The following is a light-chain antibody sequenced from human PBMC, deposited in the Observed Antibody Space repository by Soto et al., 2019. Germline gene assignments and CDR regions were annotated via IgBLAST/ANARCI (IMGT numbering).Light chain of an antibody. CDR2: NAC. CDR3: QQCYTAPLT. J-gene: IGKJ4*01. CDR1: QGISSY. V-gene: IGKV1D-43*01. Sequence: AIRMTQSPFSLSASIGDRVTITCWASQGISSYLAWYQQKPTKAPKVFIHNACTLEGGVPSRFSGSGSGTDYTLTISSLQPEDFATYYCQQCYTAPLTFGGGTKVEIK.